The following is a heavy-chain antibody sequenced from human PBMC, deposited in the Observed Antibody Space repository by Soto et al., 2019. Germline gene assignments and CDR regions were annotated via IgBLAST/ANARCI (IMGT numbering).Heavy chain of an antibody. D-gene: IGHD2-2*01. CDR2: INPNSGGT. CDR1: GYTFTGHY. V-gene: IGHV1-2*02. CDR3: ARVGHCSSTNSCYPFDY. J-gene: IGHJ4*02. Sequence: GASVKVSCKASGYTFTGHYIHWVRQAPGQGLEWMGWINPNSGGTYYAQKFQGRVTMTRDTSISTAYMELSRLRSDDTAVYYCARVGHCSSTNSCYPFDYWGQETLVTVSS.